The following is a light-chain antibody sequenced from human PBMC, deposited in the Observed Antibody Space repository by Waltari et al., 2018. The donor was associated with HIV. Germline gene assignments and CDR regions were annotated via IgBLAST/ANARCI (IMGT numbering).Light chain of an antibody. CDR1: TIETKS. CDR2: HES. J-gene: IGLJ3*02. CDR3: QVWDTFSEHRV. Sequence: SELTQAPPVSVAPVQTARIICEGTTIETKSVHWYQQKAGQAPTVVVHHESDRTSEIPARFSGSNSENTATLTISGVEAGDEADYYCQVWDTFSEHRVVGGGTKLTVL. V-gene: IGLV3-21*02.